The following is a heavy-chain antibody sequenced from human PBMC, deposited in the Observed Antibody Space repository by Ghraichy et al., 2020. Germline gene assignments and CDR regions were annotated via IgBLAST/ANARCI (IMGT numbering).Heavy chain of an antibody. CDR1: GYSISSGYY. Sequence: SETLSLTCTVSGYSISSGYYWGWIRQPPGKGLEWIGSIYHSGSTYYNPSLKSRVTISVDTSKNQFSLKLSSVTAADTAVYYCASYLATNFDYWGQGTLVTVSS. CDR3: ASYLATNFDY. J-gene: IGHJ4*02. D-gene: IGHD2/OR15-2a*01. CDR2: IYHSGST. V-gene: IGHV4-38-2*02.